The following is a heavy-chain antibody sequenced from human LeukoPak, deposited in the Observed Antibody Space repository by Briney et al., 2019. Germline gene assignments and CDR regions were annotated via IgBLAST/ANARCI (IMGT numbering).Heavy chain of an antibody. J-gene: IGHJ5*02. D-gene: IGHD3-16*01. CDR3: ARGEFGPSPFDP. Sequence: SVKVSCEASGGTFSSDAIGRVLQAPGQGLEGMAGIIPIFGTANYAQKFQGRVTITADESTRTAYMELSSLRSEDTAVYYCARGEFGPSPFDPWGQGTLVTVSS. CDR2: IIPIFGTA. CDR1: GGTFSSDA. V-gene: IGHV1-69*13.